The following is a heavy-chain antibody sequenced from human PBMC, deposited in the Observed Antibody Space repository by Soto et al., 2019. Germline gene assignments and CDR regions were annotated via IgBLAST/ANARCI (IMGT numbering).Heavy chain of an antibody. Sequence: GGSLRLSCTASGFMFNNSAMTWVRQAPGQGLQWVASVSDNGGSRGGTYYADSVKGRFTISRDNSKNTLYLQLDSLTGADTAVYYCASAKAVVIAALGIWGQGTMVTVSS. D-gene: IGHD2-21*01. V-gene: IGHV3-23*01. CDR1: GFMFNNSA. CDR2: VSDNGGSRGGT. CDR3: ASAKAVVIAALGI. J-gene: IGHJ3*02.